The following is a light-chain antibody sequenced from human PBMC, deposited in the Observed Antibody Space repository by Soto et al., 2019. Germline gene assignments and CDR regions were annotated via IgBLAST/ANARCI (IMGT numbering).Light chain of an antibody. CDR2: WAS. CDR3: QHYYIIPCT. Sequence: DIVMTHSPDSLAVSLVERATINCRSSQSVLSSSNSKNCLAWYQQKSGQPPNLLIYWASTRQSGVPDRFSASGSRTDLTLTISSLQAEAVAAYYCQHYYIIPCTFGQGTRVEIK. J-gene: IGKJ1*01. CDR1: QSVLSSSNSKNC. V-gene: IGKV4-1*01.